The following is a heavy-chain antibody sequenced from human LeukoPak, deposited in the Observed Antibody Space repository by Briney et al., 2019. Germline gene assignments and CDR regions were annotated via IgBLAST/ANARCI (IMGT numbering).Heavy chain of an antibody. V-gene: IGHV3-35*01. CDR1: RFTFSNND. Sequence: PGGSLRLSCAASRFTFSNNDMNRVHQAPREGLEWVSGVCWNGTRTHYGDSVKGRFIISTDNSRNTLYLQMNSLRAEDTAVYYCARDRVATIPQNYYYYGMDVWGQGTTVTVSS. CDR3: ARDRVATIPQNYYYYGMDV. J-gene: IGHJ6*02. CDR2: VCWNGTRT. D-gene: IGHD5-12*01.